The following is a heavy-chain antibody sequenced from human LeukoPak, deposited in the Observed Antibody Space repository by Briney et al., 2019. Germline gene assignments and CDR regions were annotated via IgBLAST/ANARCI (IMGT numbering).Heavy chain of an antibody. Sequence: PGGSLRLFCAASGFTFSRFGMLSARPAPGKGLVGLAYLVHGGSNKYYAAPVKGRFTISRDNSKNTLYLQMNSLRAEATAVLYCAKAPPQYYDFWSGSWFDPGGQGTLVTVSS. CDR3: AKAPPQYYDFWSGSWFDP. D-gene: IGHD3-3*01. J-gene: IGHJ5*02. CDR2: LVHGGSNK. CDR1: GFTFSRFG. V-gene: IGHV3-30*02.